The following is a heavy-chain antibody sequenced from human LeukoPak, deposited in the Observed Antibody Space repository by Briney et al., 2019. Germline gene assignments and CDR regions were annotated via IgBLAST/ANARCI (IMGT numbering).Heavy chain of an antibody. Sequence: KPSETLSPTCAVYCGSFSGYYCSWIRQPPGKGLEWIGEINHSGSTNYNPSLKSRFTISVDTSKNQFSLKLSSVTAADTSVYYCARVYRPYSSSWYVWWFDPWGQGTLVTVSS. V-gene: IGHV4-34*01. D-gene: IGHD6-13*01. CDR2: INHSGST. CDR3: ARVYRPYSSSWYVWWFDP. J-gene: IGHJ5*02. CDR1: CGSFSGYY.